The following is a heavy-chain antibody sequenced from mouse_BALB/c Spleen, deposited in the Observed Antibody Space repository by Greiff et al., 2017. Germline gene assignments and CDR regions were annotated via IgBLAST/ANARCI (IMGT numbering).Heavy chain of an antibody. V-gene: IGHV5-6-5*01. D-gene: IGHD2-14*01. CDR1: GFTFSSYA. J-gene: IGHJ4*01. CDR2: ISSGGST. Sequence: EVQGVESGGGLVKPGGSLKLSCAASGFTFSSYAMSWVRQTPEKRLEWVASISSGGSTYYPDSVKGRFTISRDNARNILYLQMSSLRSEDTAMYYCARRYRYDVGAMDYWGQGTSVTVSS. CDR3: ARRYRYDVGAMDY.